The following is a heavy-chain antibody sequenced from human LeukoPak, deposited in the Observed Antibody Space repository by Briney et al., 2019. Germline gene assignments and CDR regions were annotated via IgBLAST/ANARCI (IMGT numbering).Heavy chain of an antibody. J-gene: IGHJ4*02. D-gene: IGHD3-22*01. CDR2: IMPIFGTA. V-gene: IGHV1-69*13. CDR3: ARNDDYYDSSGYLYYFDY. CDR1: GGTFISYA. Sequence: GASVKVSGKAAGGTFISYAIRWGRQAAGQGLEWMGGIMPIFGTANYAQKFQGRVAITADESTSTAYMELSSLRSEDTAVYYCARNDDYYDSSGYLYYFDYWGQGTLVTISS.